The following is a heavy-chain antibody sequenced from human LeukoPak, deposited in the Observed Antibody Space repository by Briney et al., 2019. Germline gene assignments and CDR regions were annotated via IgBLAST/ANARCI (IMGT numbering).Heavy chain of an antibody. CDR3: AKEKQWLVLISDAFDI. CDR1: GFTSSSYA. D-gene: IGHD6-19*01. J-gene: IGHJ3*02. CDR2: ISGSGGST. V-gene: IGHV3-23*01. Sequence: GGSLRLPCAASGFTSSSYAMSWDRQAPGKGLEWVSAISGSGGSTYYADSVKGRFTISRDNSKNTLYLQMNSLRAEDTAVYYCAKEKQWLVLISDAFDIWGQGTMVTVSS.